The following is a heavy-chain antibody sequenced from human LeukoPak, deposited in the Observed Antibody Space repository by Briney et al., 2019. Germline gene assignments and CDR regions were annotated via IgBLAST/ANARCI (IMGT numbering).Heavy chain of an antibody. J-gene: IGHJ4*02. D-gene: IGHD1-26*01. CDR1: GFTFSSYA. CDR2: ISYDGCNK. V-gene: IGHV3-30-3*01. Sequence: GRSLRLFCAASGFTFSSYAMHWVRHAPAKGLVEVAVISYDGCNKCYTDSVKGRFTISRDKSKNTLHLQMNSLKAEDTAVYYCATGVKWELPFDYWGQGTLVTVSS. CDR3: ATGVKWELPFDY.